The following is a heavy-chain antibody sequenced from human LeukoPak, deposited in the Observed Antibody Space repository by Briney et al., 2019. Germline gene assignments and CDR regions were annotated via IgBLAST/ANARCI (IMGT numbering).Heavy chain of an antibody. CDR2: ISGSGGST. J-gene: IGHJ6*02. V-gene: IGHV3-23*01. CDR3: AKDYSSGYYYGYYGMDV. D-gene: IGHD3-22*01. CDR1: GFTVSSNY. Sequence: PGGSLRLSCAASGFTVSSNYMSWVRQAPGKGLEWVSAISGSGGSTYYADSVKGRFTISRDNSKNTLYLQMNSPRAEDTAVYYCAKDYSSGYYYGYYGMDVWGQGTTVTVSS.